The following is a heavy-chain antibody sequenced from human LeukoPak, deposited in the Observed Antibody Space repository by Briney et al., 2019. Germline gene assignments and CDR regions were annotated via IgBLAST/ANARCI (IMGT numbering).Heavy chain of an antibody. V-gene: IGHV3-7*01. CDR2: INPDGSMK. CDR3: AKLLGDVTTLDY. D-gene: IGHD3-16*01. Sequence: GGSLRLSCAGSGFIFSRSSMTWVRQSPGKGLEWVATINPDGSMKWYLDSVNGRFTISRDNSDNAVFLKMNSLRVEDMAVYYCAKLLGDVTTLDYWGQGILVTVSS. CDR1: GFIFSRSS. J-gene: IGHJ4*02.